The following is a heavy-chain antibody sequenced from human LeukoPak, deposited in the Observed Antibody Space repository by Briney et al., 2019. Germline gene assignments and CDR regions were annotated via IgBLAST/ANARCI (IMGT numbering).Heavy chain of an antibody. CDR1: GFIFNSHS. V-gene: IGHV3-21*01. CDR2: VSSTSSYI. Sequence: GGSLRLSCAASGFIFNSHSMNWVRQAPGKGLEWVSSVSSTSSYIYYADSVKSRFTISRDNAKNSLYLQMNSLRAEDTAVYYCARSSGWYHRGPDYYYYYMDVWGKGTTVTVS. J-gene: IGHJ6*03. D-gene: IGHD6-19*01. CDR3: ARSSGWYHRGPDYYYYYMDV.